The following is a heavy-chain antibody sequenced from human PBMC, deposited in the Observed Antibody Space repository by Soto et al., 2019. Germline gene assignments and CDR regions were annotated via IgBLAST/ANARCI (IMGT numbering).Heavy chain of an antibody. J-gene: IGHJ4*02. CDR1: GFTFSTYA. V-gene: IGHV3-30-3*01. CDR2: ISYDASNK. Sequence: AGGSLRLSCAASGFTFSTYAMNWIRQAPGKGLEWVAAISYDASNKYYAGFVKGRFTISRDNYKNTLYLQMNSLRTEDTAMYYCARWVYAFDYWGQGXLVTVYS. CDR3: ARWVYAFDY. D-gene: IGHD6-13*01.